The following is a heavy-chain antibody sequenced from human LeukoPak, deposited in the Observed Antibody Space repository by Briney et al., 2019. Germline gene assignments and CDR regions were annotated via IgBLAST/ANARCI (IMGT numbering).Heavy chain of an antibody. CDR2: ISYDGSNK. CDR3: ARDSGDGYNWPGHFDY. D-gene: IGHD5-24*01. V-gene: IGHV3-30-3*01. J-gene: IGHJ4*02. CDR1: GFTFSSYA. Sequence: PGGSLRLSCAASGFTFSSYAMSWVRQAPGKGLEWVAVISYDGSNKYYADSVKGRFTISRDNSKNTLYLQMNSLRAEDTAVYYCARDSGDGYNWPGHFDYWGQGTLVTVSS.